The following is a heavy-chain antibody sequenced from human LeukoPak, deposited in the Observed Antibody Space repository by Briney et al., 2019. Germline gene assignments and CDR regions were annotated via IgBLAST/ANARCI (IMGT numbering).Heavy chain of an antibody. CDR3: ARLVCGGDCYSDY. V-gene: IGHV4-34*01. D-gene: IGHD2-21*02. CDR2: INHSGTT. Sequence: SSETLSLTCAVYGGSFSEYCWSWIRQPPGKGLQWIGDINHSGTTNYNPSLKSRVTISVDTSKNQFSLKLSSVTAADTAVYYCARLVCGGDCYSDYWGQGTLVTVSS. J-gene: IGHJ4*02. CDR1: GGSFSEYC.